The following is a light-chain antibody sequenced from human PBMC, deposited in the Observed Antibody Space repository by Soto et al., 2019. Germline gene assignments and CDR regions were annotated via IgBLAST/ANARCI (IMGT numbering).Light chain of an antibody. CDR3: QQQGT. CDR2: AAS. J-gene: IGKJ2*01. CDR1: RSLSSSY. V-gene: IGKV3-20*01. Sequence: VLTQSPGTLSLSPGDRATLSCRASRSLSSSYVVWYQQNPGQAPRLLIYAASRRATGIPDRFSGSGSATEYTLTISRLEPEDFAVYYCQQQGTFGQGTKLEIK.